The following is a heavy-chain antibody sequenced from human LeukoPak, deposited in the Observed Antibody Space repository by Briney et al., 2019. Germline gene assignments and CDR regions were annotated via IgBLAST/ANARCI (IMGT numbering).Heavy chain of an antibody. CDR1: GGSISSSSYY. Sequence: RSSETLSLTCTVSGGSISSSSYYWGWIRQPPGKGLEWIGSIYYSGSTYYNPSLKSRVTISVDTSKNQFSLKLSSVTAADTAVYYCARGTPSEGTSEYWGQGTLVTVSS. J-gene: IGHJ4*02. CDR3: ARGTPSEGTSEY. V-gene: IGHV4-39*01. CDR2: IYYSGST. D-gene: IGHD2-2*01.